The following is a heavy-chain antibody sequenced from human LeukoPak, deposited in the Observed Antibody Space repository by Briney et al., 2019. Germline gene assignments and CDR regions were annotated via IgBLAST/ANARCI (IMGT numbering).Heavy chain of an antibody. J-gene: IGHJ4*02. CDR3: ARGQWPDY. CDR1: GFSFSTYY. V-gene: IGHV3-21*01. Sequence: GGSLRLSCAASGFSFSTYYVNWVRQAPGKGLEWVACISSGSTYIFHADSVRGRFAVSRDNAKNSLYLQMNSLRAEDTAVFYCARGQWPDYWGQGTLLIVSS. CDR2: ISSGSTYI. D-gene: IGHD6-19*01.